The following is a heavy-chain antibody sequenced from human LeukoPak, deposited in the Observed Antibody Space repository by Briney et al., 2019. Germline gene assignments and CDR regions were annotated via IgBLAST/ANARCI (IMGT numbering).Heavy chain of an antibody. D-gene: IGHD3-10*01. V-gene: IGHV3-53*01. Sequence: GGSLRLSCAASGFSVSTNYMIWVRQAPGKGLEWVSILYSGSSTYYTDSVKGRFTISRDNSRNTLYLHMTNLRAEDTAVYYCARVGDHYHWYLDLWGRGSLLTVSS. J-gene: IGHJ2*01. CDR1: GFSVSTNY. CDR2: LYSGSST. CDR3: ARVGDHYHWYLDL.